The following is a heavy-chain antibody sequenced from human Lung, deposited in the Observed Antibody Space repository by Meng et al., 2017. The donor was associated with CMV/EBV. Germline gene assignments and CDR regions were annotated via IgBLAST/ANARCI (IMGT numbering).Heavy chain of an antibody. Sequence: SETXSLXXTVSGRSISSSSYYWGGIRQPPGKGLEWFGSIYYSGSTYYNPSLKSRVTISVDTSKNQFSLKLSSVTAADTAVYYCARPDDSSGWYMPFDYWGQGTXVTVSS. V-gene: IGHV4-39*01. CDR1: GRSISSSSYY. D-gene: IGHD6-19*01. CDR3: ARPDDSSGWYMPFDY. CDR2: IYYSGST. J-gene: IGHJ4*02.